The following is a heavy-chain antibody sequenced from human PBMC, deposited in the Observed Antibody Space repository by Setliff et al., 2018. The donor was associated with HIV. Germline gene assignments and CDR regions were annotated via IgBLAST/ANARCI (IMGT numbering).Heavy chain of an antibody. CDR1: GYAFSAYD. CDR3: ARGQPPTPRPYFYHIDV. J-gene: IGHJ6*03. V-gene: IGHV1-8*02. D-gene: IGHD2-15*01. CDR2: MSPQSDNT. Sequence: ASVKVSCKASGYAFSAYDFNWVRQAPGQGLEWVGSMSPQSDNTVYAQKFLGRVTMTMDTSIGTAYMELSSLRSEDTAVYYCARGQPPTPRPYFYHIDVWGNGTSVTVSS.